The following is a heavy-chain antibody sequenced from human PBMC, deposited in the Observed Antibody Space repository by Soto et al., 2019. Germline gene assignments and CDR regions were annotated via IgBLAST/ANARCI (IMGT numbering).Heavy chain of an antibody. CDR2: INPSGGST. V-gene: IGHV1-46*01. Sequence: QVQLVQSGAEVKKPGASVKVSCKASGYTFTSYYMHWVRQAPGQGLEWRGIINPSGGSTSYAQKFQGRVTMTRDTSTSTVYMELSSLRSEDTAVYYCARADAEYCSSTSCYIPWFDPWGQGTLVTVSS. D-gene: IGHD2-2*02. CDR3: ARADAEYCSSTSCYIPWFDP. J-gene: IGHJ5*02. CDR1: GYTFTSYY.